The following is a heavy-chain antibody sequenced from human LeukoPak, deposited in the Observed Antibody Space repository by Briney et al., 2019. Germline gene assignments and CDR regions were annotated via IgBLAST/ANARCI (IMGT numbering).Heavy chain of an antibody. J-gene: IGHJ3*02. CDR2: IYPGDSDT. CDR1: GYSFTSYW. V-gene: IGHV5-51*01. CDR3: ARRPSYYYDSSGYRAFDI. Sequence: GESLKISCKGSGYSFTSYWIGWVRQMPGKGLEWMGIIYPGDSDTRYSPSFQGQVTISADKSISTAYLQWSSLKASDTAMYYCARRPSYYYDSSGYRAFDIWGQGTMVTVSS. D-gene: IGHD3-22*01.